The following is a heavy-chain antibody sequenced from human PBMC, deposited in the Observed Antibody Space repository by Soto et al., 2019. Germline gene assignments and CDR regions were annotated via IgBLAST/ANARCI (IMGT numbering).Heavy chain of an antibody. CDR2: ISAYNGNT. CDR3: ARDRVVTPLGRGRGYWFDP. V-gene: IGHV1-18*01. D-gene: IGHD2-21*02. Sequence: QVQLVQSGAEVKKPGASVKVSCKASGYTFTSYGISWVRQAPGQGLEWMGWISAYNGNTNYAQKLQGRVTMTTDTSTSTAYMELRSLRSDDTVVYYCARDRVVTPLGRGRGYWFDPWGQGTLVTVSS. CDR1: GYTFTSYG. J-gene: IGHJ5*02.